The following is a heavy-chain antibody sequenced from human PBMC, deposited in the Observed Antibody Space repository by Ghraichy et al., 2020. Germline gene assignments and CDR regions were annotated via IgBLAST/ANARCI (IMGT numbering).Heavy chain of an antibody. J-gene: IGHJ5*02. V-gene: IGHV1-24*01. CDR2: FDPEDGET. CDR3: ATDQGDP. Sequence: ASVKVSCKVSGYTLTELSMHWVRQAPGKGLEWVGGFDPEDGETVYAQKFQGRVTMTKDTSTDTAYMELSSLRSEDTAVYYCATDQGDPWGQGTLVTVSS. CDR1: GYTLTELS.